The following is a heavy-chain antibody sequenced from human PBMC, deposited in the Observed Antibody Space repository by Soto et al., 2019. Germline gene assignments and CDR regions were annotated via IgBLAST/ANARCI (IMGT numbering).Heavy chain of an antibody. CDR3: ARDEEYCSSTTCPFDS. CDR2: IHYSGNT. CDR1: GVPISSGGYF. V-gene: IGHV4-31*03. J-gene: IGHJ4*02. Sequence: SETLSLTCSVSGVPISSGGYFWNWIRQRPGKGLEWIGNIHYSGNTDYNPSLKSRVTISVDTSKNQFSLQLTSVTAADTAVYFCARDEEYCSSTTCPFDSWGQGTLVPVSS. D-gene: IGHD2-2*01.